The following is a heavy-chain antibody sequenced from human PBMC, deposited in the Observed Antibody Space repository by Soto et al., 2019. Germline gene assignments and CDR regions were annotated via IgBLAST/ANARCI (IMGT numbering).Heavy chain of an antibody. CDR1: GGSISSSSYY. D-gene: IGHD3-16*02. CDR2: IYYSGST. CDR3: LRGPAITFGGVILD. Sequence: SETPSLTCTVSGGSISSSSYYWGWIRQPPGKGLEWIGSIYYSGSTYYNPSLKSRVTISVDTSKNQFSLKLSSVTAADTAVYYCLRGPAITFGGVILDWGQGTLVTVSS. V-gene: IGHV4-39*05. J-gene: IGHJ4*02.